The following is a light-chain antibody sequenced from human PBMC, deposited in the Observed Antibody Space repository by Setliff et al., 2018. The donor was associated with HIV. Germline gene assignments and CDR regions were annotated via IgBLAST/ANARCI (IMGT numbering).Light chain of an antibody. CDR2: EGT. CDR3: CSYAGGTSLV. Sequence: QSALTQPASVSGSPGQSITISCTGTSSDVDFYIYVSWYQHRPGKAPKVIIYEGTKRPSGVSNRFSGSKSASLTISGLQAEDEADYYCCSYAGGTSLVFGGGTKGTVL. J-gene: IGLJ3*02. V-gene: IGLV2-23*01. CDR1: SSDVDFYIY.